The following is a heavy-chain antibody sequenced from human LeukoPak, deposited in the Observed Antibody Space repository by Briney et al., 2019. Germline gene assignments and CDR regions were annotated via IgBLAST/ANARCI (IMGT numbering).Heavy chain of an antibody. V-gene: IGHV1-8*01. CDR3: ARGGSSGWHPYYYYYMDV. J-gene: IGHJ6*03. Sequence: ASVKVSCKASGYTFTSYDINWVRQATGQGLEWMGWMNPSSGNTGYAQKFQGRVTMTRNTSISTAYMELSSLRSEDTAVYYCARGGSSGWHPYYYYYMDVWGKGTTVTVSS. D-gene: IGHD6-25*01. CDR2: MNPSSGNT. CDR1: GYTFTSYD.